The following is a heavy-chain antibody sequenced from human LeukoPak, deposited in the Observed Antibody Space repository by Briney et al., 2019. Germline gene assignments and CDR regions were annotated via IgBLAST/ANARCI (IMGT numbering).Heavy chain of an antibody. CDR3: ARGGLYYYDSSGYYSKPNWFDP. V-gene: IGHV4-59*01. D-gene: IGHD3-22*01. Sequence: SETPSLTCTVSGGSISSYYWSWIRQPPGKGLEWIGYIYYSGSTNYNPSLKSRVTISVDTSKNQFSLKLSSVTAADTAVYYCARGGLYYYDSSGYYSKPNWFDPWGQGTLVTVSS. CDR2: IYYSGST. J-gene: IGHJ5*02. CDR1: GGSISSYY.